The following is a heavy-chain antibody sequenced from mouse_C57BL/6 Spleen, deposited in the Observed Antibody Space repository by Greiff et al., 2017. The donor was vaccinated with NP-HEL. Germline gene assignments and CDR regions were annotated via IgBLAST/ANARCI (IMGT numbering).Heavy chain of an antibody. CDR1: GYAFSSSW. CDR2: IYPGDGDT. V-gene: IGHV1-82*01. Sequence: QVQLQQSGPELVKPGASVKISCKASGYAFSSSWMNWVKQRPGKGLEWIGRIYPGDGDTNYNGKFKGKATLTVDKSSSTAYMQLSSLTSEDSAVYFCARRYSKDAMDYWGQGTSVTVSS. CDR3: ARRYSKDAMDY. J-gene: IGHJ4*01. D-gene: IGHD2-5*01.